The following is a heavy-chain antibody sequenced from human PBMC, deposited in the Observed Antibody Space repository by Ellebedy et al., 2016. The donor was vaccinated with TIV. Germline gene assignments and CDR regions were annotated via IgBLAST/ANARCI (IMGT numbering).Heavy chain of an antibody. D-gene: IGHD2-21*02. CDR1: GDSFTRYY. CDR2: IDPSVGST. CDR3: ARDISRGTAAVRDY. Sequence: ASVKVSCKVSGDSFTRYYLHWLRQARGQGIEWMGVIDPSVGSTTYAQKFQDRVAVTRDTSTRTVYMDLSNLRSEDTALYFCARDISRGTAAVRDYWGQGTLVTVSS. V-gene: IGHV1-46*01. J-gene: IGHJ4*02.